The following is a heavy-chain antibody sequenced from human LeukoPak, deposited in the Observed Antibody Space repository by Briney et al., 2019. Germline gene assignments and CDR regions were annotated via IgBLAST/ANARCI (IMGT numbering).Heavy chain of an antibody. CDR1: GFTFSSYS. V-gene: IGHV3-21*01. CDR3: ARVPTFDYYDSSGYSDY. J-gene: IGHJ4*02. Sequence: GGSLRLSCAASGFTFSSYSMTWVRQAPGKGLEWVSSISSSSNYIYYADSVKGRFTISRDNAKNSLYLQMNSLRAEDTAVYYCARVPTFDYYDSSGYSDYWGQGTLVTVSS. D-gene: IGHD3-22*01. CDR2: ISSSSNYI.